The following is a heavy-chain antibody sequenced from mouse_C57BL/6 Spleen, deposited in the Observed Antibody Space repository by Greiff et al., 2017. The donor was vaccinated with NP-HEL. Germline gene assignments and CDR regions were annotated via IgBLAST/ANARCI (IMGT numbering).Heavy chain of an antibody. CDR2: ISDGGSYT. J-gene: IGHJ3*01. V-gene: IGHV5-4*01. CDR3: ARDTTMITRAWFAY. CDR1: GFTFSSYA. D-gene: IGHD2-4*01. Sequence: EVKLMESGGGLVKPGGSLKLSCAASGFTFSSYAMSWVRQTPEKRLEWVATISDGGSYTYYPDNVKGRFTISRDNAKNNLYLQMSHLKSEDTAMYYCARDTTMITRAWFAYWGQGTLVTVSA.